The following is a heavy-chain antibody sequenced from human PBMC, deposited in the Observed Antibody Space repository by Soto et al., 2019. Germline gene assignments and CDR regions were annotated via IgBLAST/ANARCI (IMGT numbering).Heavy chain of an antibody. V-gene: IGHV3-23*01. CDR3: TGATYSDY. J-gene: IGHJ4*02. CDR1: VLRLTCHT. Sequence: GGSLRRRLSSTVLRLTCHTMIWVRRAPGKGLEWVSHIGANGDSTYYADSVKGRFTISRDNSKNTVYLQMESLRAEDTAVYYCTGATYSDYWGQGTLVTVSS. CDR2: IGANGDST.